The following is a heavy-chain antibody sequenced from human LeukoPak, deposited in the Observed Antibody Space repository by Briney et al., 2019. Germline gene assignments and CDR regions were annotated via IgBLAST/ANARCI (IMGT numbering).Heavy chain of an antibody. CDR1: GYTFTTYY. D-gene: IGHD2-2*01. V-gene: IGHV1-2*02. CDR2: INPDSGVT. J-gene: IGHJ6*02. Sequence: ASLKVSCKASGYTFTTYYVHWVRRAPGQGLEWMGWINPDSGVTESAQKFQGRVTMTRDTSTSTAYMELSRLRSDDTAAYYCTRDHCTSINCYEYNYYGMDVWGQGTTVTVSS. CDR3: TRDHCTSINCYEYNYYGMDV.